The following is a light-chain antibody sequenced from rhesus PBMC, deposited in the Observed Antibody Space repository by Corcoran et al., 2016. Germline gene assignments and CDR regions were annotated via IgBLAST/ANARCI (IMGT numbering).Light chain of an antibody. CDR1: QSVSSS. J-gene: IGKJ3*01. V-gene: IGKV3-42*03. CDR2: GAS. CDR3: QQYSNWPLT. Sequence: EIVMTQSPATLSLSPGERATLSCRASQSVSSSLAWYQQKPGLAPRLLIYGASSRATGSPYRVSCNGSGTEFTLTISSLEPEDFAVYYCQQYSNWPLTFGPGTKLDIK.